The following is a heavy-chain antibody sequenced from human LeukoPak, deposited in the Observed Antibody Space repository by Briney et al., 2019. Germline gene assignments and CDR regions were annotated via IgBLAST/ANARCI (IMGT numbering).Heavy chain of an antibody. J-gene: IGHJ4*02. V-gene: IGHV3-48*03. D-gene: IGHD6-19*01. Sequence: GGSLRLSCAASGFTFRSYEMNWVRQAPGKGLEWVSYISSSGSTIYYADSVKGRFTISRDNAKNSLYLQMNSLRAEDTAIYYCARDGQWLVPDYWGQGTLVTVSS. CDR3: ARDGQWLVPDY. CDR1: GFTFRSYE. CDR2: ISSSGSTI.